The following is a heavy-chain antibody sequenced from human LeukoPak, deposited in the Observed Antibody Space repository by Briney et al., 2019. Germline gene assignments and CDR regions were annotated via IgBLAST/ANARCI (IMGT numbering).Heavy chain of an antibody. J-gene: IGHJ4*02. CDR2: VSYDGGSK. Sequence: GGSLRLSCATSGFTFSSYGMHWVRQAPGKGLEWVALVSYDGGSKYYADSVKGRITISRDNSKNTLHLQMNSLRTEDTAVYYCARVKGGIAAAGNYFDYWGQGTLVTVSS. V-gene: IGHV3-30*19. CDR1: GFTFSSYG. D-gene: IGHD6-13*01. CDR3: ARVKGGIAAAGNYFDY.